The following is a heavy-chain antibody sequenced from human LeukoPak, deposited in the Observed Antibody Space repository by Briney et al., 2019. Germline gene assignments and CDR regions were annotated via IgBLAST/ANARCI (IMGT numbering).Heavy chain of an antibody. D-gene: IGHD6-13*01. CDR2: INPNSGGT. Sequence: ASVKGSCTASGYTFTGYYMHWVRQAPGQGLEWMGWINPNSGGTNYAQKFQGRVTITRDTSISTAYMELSRLRSDDTAVYYCASGILAADPDDYWGQGTLVTVSS. J-gene: IGHJ4*02. CDR3: ASGILAADPDDY. CDR1: GYTFTGYY. V-gene: IGHV1-2*02.